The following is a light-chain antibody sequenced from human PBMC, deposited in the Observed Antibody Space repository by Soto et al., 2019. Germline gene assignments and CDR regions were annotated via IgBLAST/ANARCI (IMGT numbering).Light chain of an antibody. CDR2: GAS. CDR3: QQYNNWPLT. Sequence: EIVMTQSPATLSVSPGERANLSCRASQSVSSNLAWYQQKPGQVPRLLIYGASTRATGIPARFSGSGSGTEFTLTISSLQSEDFAVYYCQQYNNWPLTFGQGTKVDIK. V-gene: IGKV3-15*01. J-gene: IGKJ1*01. CDR1: QSVSSN.